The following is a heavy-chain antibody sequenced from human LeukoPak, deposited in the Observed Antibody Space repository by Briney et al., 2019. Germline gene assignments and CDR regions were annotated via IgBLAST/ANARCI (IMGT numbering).Heavy chain of an antibody. Sequence: SETLSLTCTVSGGSISSSNYYWGWIRQPPGKGLECIGSIYYSGSTYYNPSLKSRVTISVDTSKNQFSLKLSSVTAADTAVYYCATHGQLYFDYWGQGTLVTVSS. J-gene: IGHJ4*02. V-gene: IGHV4-39*07. CDR1: GGSISSSNYY. D-gene: IGHD1-1*01. CDR3: ATHGQLYFDY. CDR2: IYYSGST.